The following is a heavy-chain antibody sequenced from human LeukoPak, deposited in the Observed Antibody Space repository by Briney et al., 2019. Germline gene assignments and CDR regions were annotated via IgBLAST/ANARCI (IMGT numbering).Heavy chain of an antibody. Sequence: SETLSLTCTVSGGSIRSSYYYWGWIRQPPGTGLEWIGSIYDSGSTYYNPSLKSRVTISVDTSRNQFSLKLSSVTAADTAVYYCARVRGVISPLDYWGQGTLVTVSS. CDR3: ARVRGVISPLDY. CDR1: GGSIRSSYYY. CDR2: IYDSGST. V-gene: IGHV4-39*07. J-gene: IGHJ4*02. D-gene: IGHD3-10*01.